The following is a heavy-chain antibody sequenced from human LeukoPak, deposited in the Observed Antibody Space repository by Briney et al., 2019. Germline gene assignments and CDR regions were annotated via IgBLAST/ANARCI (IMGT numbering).Heavy chain of an antibody. CDR1: GYAFTSYG. CDR3: ARDHGDYPDY. Sequence: ASVKVSCKASGYAFTSYGISWVRQAPGQGLEWMGWISANNGDTNYAQKLQGRLTMTTDTSTSTAYMELRSLKSGDTAVYFCARDHGDYPDYWGQGTLVTVSS. J-gene: IGHJ4*02. CDR2: ISANNGDT. D-gene: IGHD4-17*01. V-gene: IGHV1-18*01.